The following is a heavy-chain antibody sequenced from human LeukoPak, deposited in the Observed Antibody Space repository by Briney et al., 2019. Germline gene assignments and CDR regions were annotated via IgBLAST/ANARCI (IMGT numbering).Heavy chain of an antibody. D-gene: IGHD5-12*01. CDR2: ISGDGGST. Sequence: PGGSLRLSCAASGFTFDDFAMHWVRQAPGKGLECVSLISGDGGSTYHADSVKGRFSISRDNSKNSLYPQMNSLRVEDTALYYCAKDNWVATRGHYGFDSWGQGTLVTVSS. V-gene: IGHV3-43*02. CDR1: GFTFDDFA. CDR3: AKDNWVATRGHYGFDS. J-gene: IGHJ4*02.